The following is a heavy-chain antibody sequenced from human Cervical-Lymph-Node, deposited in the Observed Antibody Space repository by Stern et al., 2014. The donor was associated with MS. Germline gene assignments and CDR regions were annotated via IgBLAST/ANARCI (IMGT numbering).Heavy chain of an antibody. CDR2: IYHSGTT. V-gene: IGHV4-30-2*01. CDR1: GGPISRGGNS. CDR3: ARDEGHFRH. Sequence: QLQLQESGSGLVKPSQTLSLTCVVSGGPISRGGNSWSWIRQPPGKGLEWIGYIYHSGTTYYNPSLNSRVTISVDRSKNQFSLKVRSVTAADTAVYYCARDEGHFRHWGQGTLVTVSS. J-gene: IGHJ4*02. D-gene: IGHD2/OR15-2a*01.